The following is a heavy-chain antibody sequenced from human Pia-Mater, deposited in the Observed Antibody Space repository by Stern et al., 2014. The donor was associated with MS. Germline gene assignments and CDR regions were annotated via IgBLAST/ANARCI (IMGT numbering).Heavy chain of an antibody. CDR3: AREGGVAVAVDY. Sequence: QVQLQESGPGLVKPSQTLSLTCTVSGGSISSGGYHWSWIRPHPGQGLEWIGCIYYSGSTYYNPSLKSRVTISVDTSKNQFSLKLSSVTAADTAVYYCAREGGVAVAVDYWGQGTLVTVSS. J-gene: IGHJ4*02. CDR1: GGSISSGGYH. D-gene: IGHD6-19*01. V-gene: IGHV4-31*03. CDR2: IYYSGST.